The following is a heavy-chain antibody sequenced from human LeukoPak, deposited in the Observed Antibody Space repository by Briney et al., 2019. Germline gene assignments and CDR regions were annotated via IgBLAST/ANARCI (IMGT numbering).Heavy chain of an antibody. D-gene: IGHD4-17*01. J-gene: IGHJ4*02. CDR1: GYTFTGYY. V-gene: IGHV1-2*06. CDR2: FNPHSGGT. Sequence: GASVKVSCKASGYTFTGYYMHWVRQAPGQGLEWMGRFNPHSGGTGYAQKFQGRVTMTRDTSISTAYMELSSLTSDDTAVYYCARELSTTVTSPIDYWGQGTLVTVSS. CDR3: ARELSTTVTSPIDY.